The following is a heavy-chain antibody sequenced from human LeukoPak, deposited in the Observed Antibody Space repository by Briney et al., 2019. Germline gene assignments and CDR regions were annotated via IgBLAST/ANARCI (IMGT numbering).Heavy chain of an antibody. V-gene: IGHV4-39*01. CDR2: MFYSGSI. D-gene: IGHD5-12*01. CDR3: ARHGWGEWLVGTYFDN. J-gene: IGHJ4*02. Sequence: SETLSLTCTVSGGSISSRHYYWGWVRQPPGKGLEWIGSMFYSGSINYNPSLKSRVTISIDTSKNQFSLKLRSVTAADAAVYYCARHGWGEWLVGTYFDNWGRGTLVTVSS. CDR1: GGSISSRHYY.